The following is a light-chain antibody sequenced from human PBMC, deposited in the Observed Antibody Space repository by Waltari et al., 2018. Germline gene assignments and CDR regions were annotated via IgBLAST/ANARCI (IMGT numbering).Light chain of an antibody. CDR3: SSYTTSSAPGV. Sequence: QSALTQPASVSGSPGQSITISCSGTDSDVCASDFVSWYQPHPGKAPHLIISEVSNRPSGIANRFSASKSGNTASLTISGLQAEDEADYYCSSYTTSSAPGVFGTGTRVTVL. CDR2: EVS. V-gene: IGLV2-14*01. CDR1: DSDVCASDF. J-gene: IGLJ1*01.